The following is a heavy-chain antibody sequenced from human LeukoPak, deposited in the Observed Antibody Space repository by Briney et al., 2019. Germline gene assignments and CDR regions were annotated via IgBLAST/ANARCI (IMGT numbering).Heavy chain of an antibody. Sequence: PSETLSLTCTVSGGSISTYYWSWIRQPPGKGLEWIGYIYFSGSTNYNPSLKSRVTISVDTSKNQFSLKLSSATAADTAVYYCARVGATAYGLDVWGQGTPVTVSS. CDR3: ARVGATAYGLDV. CDR2: IYFSGST. J-gene: IGHJ6*02. V-gene: IGHV4-59*01. CDR1: GGSISTYY. D-gene: IGHD1-26*01.